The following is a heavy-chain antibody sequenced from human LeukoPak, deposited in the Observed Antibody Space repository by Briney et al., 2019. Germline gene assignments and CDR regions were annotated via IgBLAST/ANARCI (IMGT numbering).Heavy chain of an antibody. CDR1: GFTVSSNY. D-gene: IGHD3-10*01. CDR3: ARGFSGSGSYSFDY. CDR2: IYSGGST. J-gene: IGHJ4*02. Sequence: PGGSLRLSCAASGFTVSSNYMSWVRQAPGKGLEWVSVIYSGGSTYYADSVKGRFTISRHNSKNTLYLQMNSLRAEDTAVYYCARGFSGSGSYSFDYWGQGTLVTVSS. V-gene: IGHV3-53*04.